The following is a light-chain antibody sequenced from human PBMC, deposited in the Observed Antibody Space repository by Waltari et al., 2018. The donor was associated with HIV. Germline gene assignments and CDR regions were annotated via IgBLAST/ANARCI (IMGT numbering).Light chain of an antibody. J-gene: IGLJ2*01. CDR3: QVWDRSYKEAV. Sequence: SYVLTQAPSVSVSPGQTATVSCGNIGTYSVQWYRQKPGRAPVLVVSDDNERFSGTPARMSGANSGSRATLTISNVEAGDEAVYYCQVWDRSYKEAVFGGGT. V-gene: IGLV3-21*02. CDR2: DDN. CDR1: NIGTYS.